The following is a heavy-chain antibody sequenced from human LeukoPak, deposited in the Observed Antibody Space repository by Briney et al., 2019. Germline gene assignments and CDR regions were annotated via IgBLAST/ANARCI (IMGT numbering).Heavy chain of an antibody. CDR2: IIPILGIA. CDR3: AREGYGDYDRNDNWFDL. J-gene: IGHJ5*02. V-gene: IGHV1-69*04. CDR1: GGTFSSYA. Sequence: SSVKVSCKASGGTFSSYAISWLRQAPGQGLEWMGRIIPILGIANYAQKLQDRSTITAGKSTSPVFMEPDSLRSEDTAGYYCAREGYGDYDRNDNWFDLWGKGTLVTVSS. D-gene: IGHD4-17*01.